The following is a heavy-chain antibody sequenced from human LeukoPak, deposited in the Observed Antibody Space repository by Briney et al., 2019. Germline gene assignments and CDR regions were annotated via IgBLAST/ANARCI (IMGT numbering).Heavy chain of an antibody. Sequence: ASVKVSCKASGGTFSSYAISWVRQAPGQGLEWMGGIIPIFGTANYAQKFQGRVTITADESTSKAYMELSSLRAEDTAVYYCARDRGLGYCSSTSCYGVYNWFDPWGQGTLVTVRS. CDR3: ARDRGLGYCSSTSCYGVYNWFDP. J-gene: IGHJ5*02. V-gene: IGHV1-69*01. D-gene: IGHD2-2*01. CDR1: GGTFSSYA. CDR2: IIPIFGTA.